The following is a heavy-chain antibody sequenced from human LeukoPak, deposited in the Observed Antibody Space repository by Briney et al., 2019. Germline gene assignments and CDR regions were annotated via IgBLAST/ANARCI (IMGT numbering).Heavy chain of an antibody. Sequence: GGSLRLSCAASGFTFSTYWMHWVRQTAGKGLVWVSSISSSSSYIYYADSVKGRFTISRDNAKNSLYLQMNSLRAEDTAVYYCARDLGSQSSYNWLDPWGQGTLVTVSS. D-gene: IGHD3-16*01. CDR2: ISSSSSYI. CDR1: GFTFSTYW. CDR3: ARDLGSQSSYNWLDP. V-gene: IGHV3-21*01. J-gene: IGHJ5*02.